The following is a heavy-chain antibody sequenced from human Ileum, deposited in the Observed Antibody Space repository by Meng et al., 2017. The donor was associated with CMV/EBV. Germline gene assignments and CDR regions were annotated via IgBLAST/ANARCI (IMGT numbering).Heavy chain of an antibody. Sequence: GGSLRLSCAASGFTFSSYEMNWVRQAPGKGLEWVSYISSSGSTIYYADSVKGRFTISRDNAKNSLYLQMNSLRAEDTAVYYCARDRPIFGVVIVGMDVWGQGTTVTVSS. V-gene: IGHV3-48*03. CDR2: ISSSGSTI. J-gene: IGHJ6*02. CDR3: ARDRPIFGVVIVGMDV. D-gene: IGHD3-3*01. CDR1: GFTFSSYE.